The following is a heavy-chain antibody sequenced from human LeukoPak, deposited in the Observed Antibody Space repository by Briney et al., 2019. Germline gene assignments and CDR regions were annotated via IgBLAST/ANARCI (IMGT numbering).Heavy chain of an antibody. Sequence: PGGSLRLSCAASGFTFDDYAMHWVRQAPGKGLEWVSGISWNSGSIGYADSVKGRFTISRDNAKNSLYLQMNSLRAEDTALYYCAKDKSVGATYYFDYWGQGTLVTVSS. CDR1: GFTFDDYA. CDR2: ISWNSGSI. CDR3: AKDKSVGATYYFDY. V-gene: IGHV3-9*01. J-gene: IGHJ4*02. D-gene: IGHD1-26*01.